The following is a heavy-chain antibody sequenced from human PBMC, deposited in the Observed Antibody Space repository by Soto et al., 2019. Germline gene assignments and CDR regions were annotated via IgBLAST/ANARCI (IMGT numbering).Heavy chain of an antibody. V-gene: IGHV1-18*01. CDR1: GYTFSNYG. CDR2: ISLYSDGT. CDR3: ARVVPGAEAWFGP. Sequence: SVKVSCETSGYTFSNYGITWVRQAPGQPLEWLGWISLYSDGTNYSQKFQGRVSMTTDTSTTTAYMELRSLRSDDTAVYYCARVVPGAEAWFGPSGQGTLVTVHS. D-gene: IGHD2-2*01. J-gene: IGHJ5*02.